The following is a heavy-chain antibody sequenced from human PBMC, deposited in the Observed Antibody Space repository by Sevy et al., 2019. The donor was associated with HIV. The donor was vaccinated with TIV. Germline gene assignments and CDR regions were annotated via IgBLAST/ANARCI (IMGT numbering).Heavy chain of an antibody. D-gene: IGHD1-1*01. J-gene: IGHJ3*02. Sequence: GGSLRFSCAASGFTFSSYAMHWVRQAPGKGLEWVAVISYDGSNKYYADSVKGRFTISRDNSKNTLYLQMNSLRAEDTAVYYCARALNWNARGDLRHAFDIWGQGTMVTVSS. CDR2: ISYDGSNK. CDR1: GFTFSSYA. CDR3: ARALNWNARGDLRHAFDI. V-gene: IGHV3-30-3*01.